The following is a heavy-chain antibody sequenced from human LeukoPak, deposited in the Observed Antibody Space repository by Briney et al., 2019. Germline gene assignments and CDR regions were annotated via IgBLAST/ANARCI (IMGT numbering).Heavy chain of an antibody. J-gene: IGHJ6*03. CDR2: ISSSSSTI. D-gene: IGHD3-3*01. V-gene: IGHV3-48*01. CDR3: ARVTYDFWSSPTYYMDV. CDR1: GFTFSSYS. Sequence: GGSLRLSCAASGFTFSSYSMNWVRQAPGKGLEWVSYISSSSSTIYYADSVRGRFTISRDNAKNSLYLQMNSLRAEDTAVYYCARVTYDFWSSPTYYMDVWGKGTTVTVSS.